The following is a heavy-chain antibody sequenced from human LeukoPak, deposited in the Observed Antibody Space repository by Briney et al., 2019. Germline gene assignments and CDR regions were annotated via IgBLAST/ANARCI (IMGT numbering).Heavy chain of an antibody. D-gene: IGHD2-15*01. J-gene: IGHJ4*02. Sequence: GGSLRLSCAASGFTFSSYAMSWVRQAPGKGLEWASAISGSGGSTYYADSVEGRFTISRGNSKNTLYLQMNSLRAEDTAVYYCAKDVRVVAATTFDYWGQGTLVTVSS. V-gene: IGHV3-23*01. CDR1: GFTFSSYA. CDR3: AKDVRVVAATTFDY. CDR2: ISGSGGST.